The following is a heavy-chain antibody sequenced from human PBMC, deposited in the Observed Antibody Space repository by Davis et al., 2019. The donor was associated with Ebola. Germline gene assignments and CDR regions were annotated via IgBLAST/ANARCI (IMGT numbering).Heavy chain of an antibody. J-gene: IGHJ6*02. CDR2: INHSGRT. V-gene: IGHV4-34*01. CDR3: ARDSPGSGSYYGSYYYYGMDV. Sequence: MPSETLSLTCAVYGGSFSGYYWSWIRQPPGKGLEWIGEINHSGRTNYNPSLKSRVTISVDTSKNQFSLKLSSVTAADTAVYYCARDSPGSGSYYGSYYYYGMDVWGQGTTVTVSS. CDR1: GGSFSGYY. D-gene: IGHD1-26*01.